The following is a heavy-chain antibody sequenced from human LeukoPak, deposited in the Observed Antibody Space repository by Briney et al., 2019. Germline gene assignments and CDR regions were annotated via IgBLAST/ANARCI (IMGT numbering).Heavy chain of an antibody. V-gene: IGHV4-4*02. D-gene: IGHD6-19*01. J-gene: IGHJ5*02. CDR2: IYHSGST. CDR1: GGSISSSNW. CDR3: ARDCRNSGWYGTNWFDP. Sequence: PSGTLSLTCAVSGGSISSSNWWSWVRQPPGKGLEWIGEIYHSGSTNYNPSLKSRVTISVDKSKNQFSLKLSSVTAADTAVYYCARDCRNSGWYGTNWFDPWGQGTLVTVSS.